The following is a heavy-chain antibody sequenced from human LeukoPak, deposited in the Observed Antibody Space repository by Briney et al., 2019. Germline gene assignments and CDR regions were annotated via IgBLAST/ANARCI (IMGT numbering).Heavy chain of an antibody. CDR3: ARTGYCSSTSCYLGAFDI. Sequence: PSETLSLTCAVYGGSFSGYYWSWIRQPPGKGLEWIGEINHSGSTNYNPSLKSRVTISVDTSKNQFSLKLSSVTAADTAAYYCARTGYCSSTSCYLGAFDIWGQGTMVTVSS. D-gene: IGHD2-2*01. V-gene: IGHV4-34*01. CDR1: GGSFSGYY. J-gene: IGHJ3*02. CDR2: INHSGST.